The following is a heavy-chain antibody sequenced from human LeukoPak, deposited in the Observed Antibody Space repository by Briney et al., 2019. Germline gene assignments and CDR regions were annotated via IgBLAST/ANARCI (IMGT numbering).Heavy chain of an antibody. CDR2: IYYSGST. J-gene: IGHJ6*03. CDR1: GGSISSYY. Sequence: SETLSLTCTVSGGSISSYYWSWIRQPPGKGLEWIGYIYYSGSTNYNPSLKSRVTISVDTSKNQFSLKLSSVTAADTAVYYCAREQVVPAAMGYYYYMDVWGKGTTVTVSS. CDR3: AREQVVPAAMGYYYYMDV. V-gene: IGHV4-59*01. D-gene: IGHD2-2*01.